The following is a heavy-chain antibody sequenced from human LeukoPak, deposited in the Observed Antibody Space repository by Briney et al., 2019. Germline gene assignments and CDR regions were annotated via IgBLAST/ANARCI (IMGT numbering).Heavy chain of an antibody. Sequence: PSETLSLTCTVSGGSISSYYWSWIRQPPGKGLEWIGYIYYSGSTNYNPSLKSRVTISVDTSKNQFSLKLSSVTAADTAVYYCARGKILGDTAMVTPFDYWGQGTLVTVSS. V-gene: IGHV4-59*01. CDR2: IYYSGST. CDR3: ARGKILGDTAMVTPFDY. J-gene: IGHJ4*02. D-gene: IGHD5-18*01. CDR1: GGSISSYY.